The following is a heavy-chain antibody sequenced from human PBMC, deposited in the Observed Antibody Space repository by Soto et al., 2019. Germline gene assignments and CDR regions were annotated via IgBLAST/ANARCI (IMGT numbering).Heavy chain of an antibody. CDR3: ARHTPLLLRLDYYYYGMDV. CDR2: IWYDGSNK. CDR1: GFTFSSYG. D-gene: IGHD2-2*01. J-gene: IGHJ6*02. V-gene: IGHV3-33*01. Sequence: GGSLRLSCAASGFTFSSYGMHWVRQAPGKGLEWVAVIWYDGSNKYYADSVKGRFTISRDNSKNTLYLQMNSLRAEDTAVYYCARHTPLLLRLDYYYYGMDVRGQGTTVTVSS.